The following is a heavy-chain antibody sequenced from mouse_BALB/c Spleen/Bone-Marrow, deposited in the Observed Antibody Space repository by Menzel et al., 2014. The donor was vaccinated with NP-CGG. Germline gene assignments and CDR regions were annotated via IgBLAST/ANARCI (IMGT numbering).Heavy chain of an antibody. J-gene: IGHJ2*01. CDR3: ARGGISVDY. CDR2: IYPGDGDT. CDR1: GYAFSVYW. V-gene: IGHV1-80*01. Sequence: VQRVESGAELVRPGSSVKISCKASGYAFSVYWMNWAKQRPGQGLEWIGQIYPGDGDTNYNGKFKGRATLTADKSSNTAYMQLSSLTSEDSAVYFCARGGISVDYWGQGTTLTVSS.